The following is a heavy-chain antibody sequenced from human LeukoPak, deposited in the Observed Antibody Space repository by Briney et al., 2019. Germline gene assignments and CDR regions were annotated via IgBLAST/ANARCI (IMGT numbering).Heavy chain of an antibody. CDR3: ARVRLYSGSYCFDY. Sequence: ASVKVSCKASGGTFISYTINWVRQAPGQGLEWMGGIIPVFDTTNYAQKFQGRVTITADESTSTAYMELSSLRSEDTAVYYCARVRLYSGSYCFDYWGQGTLVTVSS. CDR2: IIPVFDTT. CDR1: GGTFISYT. V-gene: IGHV1-69*13. J-gene: IGHJ4*02. D-gene: IGHD1-26*01.